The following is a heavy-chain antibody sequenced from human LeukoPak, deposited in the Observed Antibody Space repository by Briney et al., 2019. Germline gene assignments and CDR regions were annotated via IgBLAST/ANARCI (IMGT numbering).Heavy chain of an antibody. CDR2: MNQDGSAK. J-gene: IGHJ6*02. Sequence: GGSLRLSCAASGFTFSDSWMSWVRQAPGKGLEWVANMNQDGSAKGYVDSVKGRFTISRDNARNSLYLQMSSLRPEDTAVYYCATYTHWVAGDVWGQGTTVTVSS. V-gene: IGHV3-7*01. CDR1: GFTFSDSW. CDR3: ATYTHWVAGDV. D-gene: IGHD3-16*01.